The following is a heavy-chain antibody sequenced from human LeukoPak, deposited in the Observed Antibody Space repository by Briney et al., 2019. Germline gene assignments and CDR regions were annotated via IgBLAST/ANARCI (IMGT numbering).Heavy chain of an antibody. CDR1: GASISSYY. D-gene: IGHD3-3*01. V-gene: IGHV4-59*01. Sequence: SVTLSLTCTVSGASISSYYWSWLRQPPGKGLEWIGYIYYSGSTRYNPSLKSRVTISVDTSKNQFSLKLSSVTAADTAVYYCARVGILRFPSNWFDPWGQGTLVTVSS. J-gene: IGHJ5*02. CDR2: IYYSGST. CDR3: ARVGILRFPSNWFDP.